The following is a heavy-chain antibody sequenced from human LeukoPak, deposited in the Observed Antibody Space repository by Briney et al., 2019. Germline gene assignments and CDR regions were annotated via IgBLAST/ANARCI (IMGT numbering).Heavy chain of an antibody. CDR1: GYTFTSYX. CDR3: ARDPSGSWQWFDY. CDR2: VNPNGGST. J-gene: IGHJ4*02. V-gene: IGHV1-46*01. D-gene: IGHD1-26*01. Sequence: ASVKVSCKASGYTFTSYXXXXXXXAXXQXXEXXGVVNPNGGSTTYAQKFQGRVTMTRDRSTSTAYMEVSSLRSEDTAVYYCARDPSGSWQWFDYWGQGTLVTASS.